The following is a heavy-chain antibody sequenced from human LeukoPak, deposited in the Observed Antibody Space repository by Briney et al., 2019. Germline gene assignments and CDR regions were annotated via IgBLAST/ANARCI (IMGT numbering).Heavy chain of an antibody. CDR1: GGTFSIYA. CDR2: IIPIFGTA. V-gene: IGHV1-69*13. J-gene: IGHJ4*02. D-gene: IGHD2-8*01. Sequence: SVTVSFTASGGTFSIYAISWVRQAPGQGLEWMGGIIPIFGTANYAQKFQGRVTITADESTSTAYMELSSLRSEDTAVYYCARDLLGYCTNGVCAKDYWGQGTLVTVSS. CDR3: ARDLLGYCTNGVCAKDY.